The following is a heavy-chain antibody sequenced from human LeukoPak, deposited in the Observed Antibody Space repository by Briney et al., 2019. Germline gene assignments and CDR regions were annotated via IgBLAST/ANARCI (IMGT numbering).Heavy chain of an antibody. CDR1: GGSISSSSYY. CDR2: IYFSGST. CDR3: ARAPQYSSSSGVYYYYYMDV. Sequence: SETLSLTCTVFGGSISSSSYYCGWIRQPPGKGLEWIGSIYFSGSTYYNPSLKSRVTMSVDKSNNQFSLKLTSVTAADTAVYYCARAPQYSSSSGVYYYYYMDVWGKGTTVTVSS. D-gene: IGHD6-6*01. V-gene: IGHV4-39*07. J-gene: IGHJ6*03.